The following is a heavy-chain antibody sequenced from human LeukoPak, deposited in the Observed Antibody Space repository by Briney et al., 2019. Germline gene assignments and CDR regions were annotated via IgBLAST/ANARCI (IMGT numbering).Heavy chain of an antibody. D-gene: IGHD6-13*01. Sequence: PGGSLRLSCAASGFTFSGYAMSWVRQAPGKGLEWVSAISGSGGSTYYADSVKGRFTISRDNSKNTLYLQMNSLRAEDTAVYYCAIDSAIAAVDNWFDPWGQGTLVTVSS. CDR3: AIDSAIAAVDNWFDP. V-gene: IGHV3-23*01. CDR1: GFTFSGYA. CDR2: ISGSGGST. J-gene: IGHJ5*02.